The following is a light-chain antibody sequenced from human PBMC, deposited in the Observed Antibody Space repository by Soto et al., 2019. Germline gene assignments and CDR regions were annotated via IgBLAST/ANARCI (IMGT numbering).Light chain of an antibody. CDR3: QQNYRAPWT. Sequence: DILMTQSPSSLSASGGDRVTVTCRASQSISTYVNWYQHKPGKAPKVVIYAASTLPSGVPSRFSGSGSGTDFTLTINNLQPDDIATYYCQQNYRAPWTFGQGTKVEVK. J-gene: IGKJ1*01. CDR1: QSISTY. CDR2: AAS. V-gene: IGKV1-39*01.